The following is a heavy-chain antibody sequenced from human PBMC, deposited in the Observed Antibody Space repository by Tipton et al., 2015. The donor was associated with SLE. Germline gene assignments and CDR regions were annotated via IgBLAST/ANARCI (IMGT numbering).Heavy chain of an antibody. D-gene: IGHD3-10*01. CDR2: INHSGST. Sequence: TLSLTCAVYGGSFSNYYWSWIRQPPGKGLEWIGEINHSGSTNYNPSLKSRVTISVDTSKNQFSLKLSSVTAADTAVYYCARSGGFGELLFDYWGQGTLVTVSS. V-gene: IGHV4-34*01. CDR1: GGSFSNYY. J-gene: IGHJ4*02. CDR3: ARSGGFGELLFDY.